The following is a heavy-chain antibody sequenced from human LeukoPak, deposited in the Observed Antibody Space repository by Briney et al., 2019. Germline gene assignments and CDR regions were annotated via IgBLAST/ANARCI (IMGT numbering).Heavy chain of an antibody. Sequence: GSSVKVSCKASGGTFSSYAISWVRQAPGQGLEWMGGIIPIFGTANYAQRFQGRVTITADESTSTAYMELSSLRSEDTAVYYCARDIGSIAASQDYYYYYGMDVWGQGTTVTVSS. CDR1: GGTFSSYA. CDR2: IIPIFGTA. CDR3: ARDIGSIAASQDYYYYYGMDV. D-gene: IGHD6-6*01. V-gene: IGHV1-69*01. J-gene: IGHJ6*02.